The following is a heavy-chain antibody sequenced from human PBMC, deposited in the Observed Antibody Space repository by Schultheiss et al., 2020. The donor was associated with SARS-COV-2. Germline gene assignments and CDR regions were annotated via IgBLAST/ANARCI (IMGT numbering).Heavy chain of an antibody. V-gene: IGHV3-21*01. J-gene: IGHJ4*02. Sequence: GESLKISCAASGFTFSSYSMNWVRQAPGKGLEWVSSISNSHYILYADSVKGRFTISRDNAKNSLYLQMNSLRAEDTAVYYCASYDSSGYYTFDYWGQGTLVTVSS. D-gene: IGHD3-22*01. CDR2: ISNSHYI. CDR3: ASYDSSGYYTFDY. CDR1: GFTFSSYS.